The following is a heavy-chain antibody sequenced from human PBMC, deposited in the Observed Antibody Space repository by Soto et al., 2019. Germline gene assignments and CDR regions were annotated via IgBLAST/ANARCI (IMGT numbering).Heavy chain of an antibody. V-gene: IGHV1-69*10. CDR3: ARAPAQFDP. Sequence: GASVKVSCKASGGSFSSLVISWLRQAPGQGPEWMGGINPMLGVANFAQKFQDRVTITADESTTTAYMELSSLRSEDTAVYYCARAPAQFDPSGQASFRTVSS. CDR2: INPMLGVA. CDR1: GGSFSSLV. J-gene: IGHJ5*02. D-gene: IGHD2-2*01.